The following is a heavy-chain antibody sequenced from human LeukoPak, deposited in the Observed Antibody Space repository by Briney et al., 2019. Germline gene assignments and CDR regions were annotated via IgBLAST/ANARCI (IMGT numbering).Heavy chain of an antibody. D-gene: IGHD1-26*01. Sequence: GGSLRLSCAASGFTFSTYAMSWVRQAPGKGLEWVSSICGSGSSIHCVDSYYRDSVKGRFTISRDNSKDTLYLQMNSLRAEDTAVYYCARDLGLSVGVTPFASWGQGTLVTVSS. CDR2: ICGSGSSIHCVDS. CDR3: ARDLGLSVGVTPFAS. V-gene: IGHV3-23*01. J-gene: IGHJ4*02. CDR1: GFTFSTYA.